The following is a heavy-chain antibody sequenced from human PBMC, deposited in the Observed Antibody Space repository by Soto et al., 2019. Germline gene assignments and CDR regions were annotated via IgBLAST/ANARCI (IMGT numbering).Heavy chain of an antibody. J-gene: IGHJ4*02. Sequence: PGGSLRLSCAGSGFTFNNYAMSWVRQAPGKGLEWVSGISGSGTYTYFADSVRGRFTISRDNSKNTLFLQMSSLRAEDTAIYYCAKSASGYYKLIDYWGQGTLVTVSS. CDR2: ISGSGTYT. CDR1: GFTFNNYA. V-gene: IGHV3-23*01. D-gene: IGHD5-12*01. CDR3: AKSASGYYKLIDY.